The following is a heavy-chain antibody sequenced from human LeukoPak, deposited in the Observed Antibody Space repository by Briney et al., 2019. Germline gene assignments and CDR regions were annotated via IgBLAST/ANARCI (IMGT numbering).Heavy chain of an antibody. CDR3: ASIHGNFDY. CDR1: GFTFSSYA. Sequence: PGGSLRLSCAASGFTFSSYAMSWVRQAPGKGLEWVSAISGSGGSTHYADSVKGRFTISGDNSKNTLYLQMNSLRAEDTAVYYCASIHGNFDYWGQGTLVTVSS. V-gene: IGHV3-23*01. CDR2: ISGSGGST. D-gene: IGHD2-21*01. J-gene: IGHJ4*02.